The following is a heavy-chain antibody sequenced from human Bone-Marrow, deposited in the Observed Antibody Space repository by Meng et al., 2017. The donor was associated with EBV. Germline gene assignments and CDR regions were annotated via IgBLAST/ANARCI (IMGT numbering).Heavy chain of an antibody. Sequence: QVQLQESGPGLVKPSEXLSLTCTVSGGSISSYYWSWIRQPPGKGLEWIGYIYYSGSTGFNPSLKSRVTISVDTSKNQFSLKLRSVTAADTAVYYCARGGGYGSSFQHLGQGTLVTVSS. CDR2: IYYSGST. CDR1: GGSISSYY. CDR3: ARGGGYGSSFQH. D-gene: IGHD3-16*01. V-gene: IGHV4-59*01. J-gene: IGHJ1*01.